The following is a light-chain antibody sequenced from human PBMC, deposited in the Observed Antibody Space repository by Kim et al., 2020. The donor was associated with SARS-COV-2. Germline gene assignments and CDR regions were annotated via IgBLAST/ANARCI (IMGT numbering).Light chain of an antibody. CDR3: YSTDSSGNHRGV. CDR1: ALTKKY. Sequence: PGQTARITCSGDALTKKYAYWYQQKSGQAPVLVIYEDSKRPSGIPERFSGSSSGTMATLTISGAQVEDEADYYCYSTDSSGNHRGVFGGGTQLTVL. V-gene: IGLV3-10*01. CDR2: EDS. J-gene: IGLJ3*02.